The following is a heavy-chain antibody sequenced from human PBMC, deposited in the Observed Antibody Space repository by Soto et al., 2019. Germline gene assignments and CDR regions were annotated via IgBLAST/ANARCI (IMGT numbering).Heavy chain of an antibody. J-gene: IGHJ4*02. V-gene: IGHV1-18*01. D-gene: IGHD6-13*01. CDR2: ISAYNGNT. CDR3: ARAYTAGYSSSWYSDY. Sequence: ASVKVSCKASGYTFTSYGISWVRQAPGQGLEWMGWISAYNGNTNYVQKLQGRVTMTTDTSTSTAYMELRSLRSDDTAVYYCARAYTAGYSSSWYSDYWGQGTLVTVSS. CDR1: GYTFTSYG.